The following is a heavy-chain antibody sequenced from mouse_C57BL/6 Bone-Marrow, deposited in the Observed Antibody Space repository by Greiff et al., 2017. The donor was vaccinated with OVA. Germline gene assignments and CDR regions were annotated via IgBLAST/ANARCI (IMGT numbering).Heavy chain of an antibody. Sequence: EVQLVESGGDLVKPGGSLKLSCAASGFTFSSYGMSWVRQTPDKRLEWVATISSGGSYTYYPDSVKGRFTISRDNAKNTLYLQMSSLKSEDTAMYYCARPPITTVVGPGAMDYWGQGTSVTVSS. CDR2: ISSGGSYT. CDR3: ARPPITTVVGPGAMDY. V-gene: IGHV5-6*01. J-gene: IGHJ4*01. CDR1: GFTFSSYG. D-gene: IGHD1-1*01.